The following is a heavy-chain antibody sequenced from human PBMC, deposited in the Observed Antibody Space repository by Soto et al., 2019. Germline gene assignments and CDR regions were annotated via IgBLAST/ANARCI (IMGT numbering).Heavy chain of an antibody. Sequence: ASETLSLTCTVSGGSISSYYWSWIRQPPGKGLEWIGYIYYSGSTNYNPSLKSRVTISVDTSKNQFSLKLSSVTAADTAVYYCARTGKGGYSGYDRYYFDYWGQGTLVTVSS. V-gene: IGHV4-59*01. CDR3: ARTGKGGYSGYDRYYFDY. J-gene: IGHJ4*02. D-gene: IGHD5-12*01. CDR2: IYYSGST. CDR1: GGSISSYY.